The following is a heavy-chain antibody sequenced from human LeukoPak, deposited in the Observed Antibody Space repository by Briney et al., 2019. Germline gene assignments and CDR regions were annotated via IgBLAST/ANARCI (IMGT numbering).Heavy chain of an antibody. Sequence: GGSLRLSCAASGNYWMHWVRQAPGKGLEWVAVISYDGSNKYYADSVKGRFTISRDNSKNTLYLQMNSLRAEDTAVYYCAKDLVPAAPAYYGMDVWGQGTTVTVSS. D-gene: IGHD2-2*01. V-gene: IGHV3-30*18. J-gene: IGHJ6*02. CDR2: ISYDGSNK. CDR1: GNYW. CDR3: AKDLVPAAPAYYGMDV.